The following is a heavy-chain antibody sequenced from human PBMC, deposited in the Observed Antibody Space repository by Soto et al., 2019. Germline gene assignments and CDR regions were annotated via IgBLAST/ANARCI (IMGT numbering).Heavy chain of an antibody. CDR1: GFTFSSYW. J-gene: IGHJ4*02. CDR3: ARSVDY. V-gene: IGHV3-7*01. Sequence: EVQVVESGGGLVQPGGSLRLSCAASGFTFSSYWMTWFRQGPGKGLEWVANINLDGSAKYYVDSVKGRFTISRDNAKNSLDLQMNSLRAEDTAVYYCARSVDYCGQGTLVTVSS. CDR2: INLDGSAK.